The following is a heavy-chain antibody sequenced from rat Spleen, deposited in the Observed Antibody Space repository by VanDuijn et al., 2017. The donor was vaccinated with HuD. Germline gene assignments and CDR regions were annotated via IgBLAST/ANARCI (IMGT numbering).Heavy chain of an antibody. CDR1: GFTFSNYG. Sequence: EVELVESGGGLVQPGRSMKLSCAASGFTFSNYGMAWVRQAPTKGLEWVASISTSGDSTYYPDSVQGRFTISRDNAKSTLYLQMDSLRSEDTATYYCTTVVGDSYWYFDFWGPGTMVTVSS. J-gene: IGHJ1*01. CDR3: TTVVGDSYWYFDF. D-gene: IGHD4-2*01. V-gene: IGHV5-27*01. CDR2: ISTSGDST.